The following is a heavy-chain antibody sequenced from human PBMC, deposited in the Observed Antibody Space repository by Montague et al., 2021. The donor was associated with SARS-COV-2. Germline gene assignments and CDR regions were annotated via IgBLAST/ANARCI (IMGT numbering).Heavy chain of an antibody. CDR3: AREGLNNWFDP. CDR2: IYYRGST. CDR1: TGSISSYY. V-gene: IGHV4-59*01. Sequence: SETLSLTCTVSTGSISSYYWSWVRQPPGKRLEWIGYIYYRGSTNYNPSLESRVTLSVDTAKNQFSLKLTSVTAADTAVYFCAREGLNNWFDPWGQGTLVIVSS. J-gene: IGHJ5*02.